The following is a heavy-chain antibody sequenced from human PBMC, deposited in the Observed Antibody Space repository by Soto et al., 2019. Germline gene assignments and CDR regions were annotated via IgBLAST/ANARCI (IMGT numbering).Heavy chain of an antibody. CDR1: GGTISSYY. J-gene: IGHJ4*02. V-gene: IGHV4-59*01. D-gene: IGHD3-22*01. Sequence: SETLSLTCTVSGGTISSYYWSWIQQPPGKGLKWIGYIYYSGSTNYNPSLKSRVTISVDTSKNQFSLKLSSVTAADTAVYYCATTYSDYYDSSGYYYPFDYWGQGTLVTVSS. CDR3: ATTYSDYYDSSGYYYPFDY. CDR2: IYYSGST.